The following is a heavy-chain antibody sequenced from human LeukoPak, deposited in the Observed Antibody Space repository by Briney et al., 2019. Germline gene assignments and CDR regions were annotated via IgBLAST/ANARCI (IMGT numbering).Heavy chain of an antibody. D-gene: IGHD3-10*02. CDR1: GFTFGTYW. V-gene: IGHV3-48*04. CDR2: ISSSGSTI. CDR3: AELGTTMIGGV. Sequence: GGSLRLSCGASGFTFGTYWMHWVRQAPGKGLEWVSYISSSGSTIYYADSVKGRFTISRDNAKNSLYLQMNSLRAEDTAVYYCAELGTTMIGGVWGKGTTVTISS. J-gene: IGHJ6*04.